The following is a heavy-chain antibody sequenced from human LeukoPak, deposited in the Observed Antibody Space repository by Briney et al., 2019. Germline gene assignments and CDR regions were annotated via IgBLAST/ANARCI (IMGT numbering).Heavy chain of an antibody. CDR3: TSDMHDSSGYYDL. Sequence: GGSLRLSCAASGFTFSSSAVSWVRQAPGKGLEWVSAISNNGGYTYYADSVKGRFTISRDNSKNTLFLQMSSLRTEDTAVYYCTSDMHDSSGYYDLWGQGTLVTVSS. D-gene: IGHD3-22*01. CDR1: GFTFSSSA. CDR2: ISNNGGYT. V-gene: IGHV3-23*01. J-gene: IGHJ5*02.